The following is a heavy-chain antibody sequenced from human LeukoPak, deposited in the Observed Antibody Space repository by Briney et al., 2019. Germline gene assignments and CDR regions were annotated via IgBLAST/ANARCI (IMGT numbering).Heavy chain of an antibody. J-gene: IGHJ4*02. CDR2: IYYSGST. CDR3: ARQRYSGSYYFDY. Sequence: PSGTLSLTCTVSCGSITNYYWSWIRQPLGKGLEWIGYIYYSGSTNYNPSLKSRVTISVDTSKNQFSLSLSSVTAADTAVYYCARQRYSGSYYFDYWGQGTLVTVSS. CDR1: CGSITNYY. D-gene: IGHD1-26*01. V-gene: IGHV4-59*08.